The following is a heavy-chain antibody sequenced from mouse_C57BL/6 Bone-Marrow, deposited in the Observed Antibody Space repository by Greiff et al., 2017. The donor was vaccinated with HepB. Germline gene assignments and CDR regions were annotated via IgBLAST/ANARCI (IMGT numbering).Heavy chain of an antibody. CDR1: GFTFSSYA. CDR3: ARNPGYFDV. J-gene: IGHJ1*03. CDR2: ISDGGSYT. Sequence: EVQLVESGEGLVKPGGSLKLSCAASGFTFSSYAMSWVRQTPEKRLEWVATISDGGSYTYYPDNVKGRFTISRDNAKNNLYLQMSHLKSEDTAMYYCARNPGYFDVWGTGTTVTVSS. V-gene: IGHV5-4*01.